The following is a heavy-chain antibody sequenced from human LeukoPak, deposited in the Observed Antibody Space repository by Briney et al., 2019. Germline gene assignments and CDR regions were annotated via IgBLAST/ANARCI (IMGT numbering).Heavy chain of an antibody. D-gene: IGHD6-13*01. J-gene: IGHJ6*02. Sequence: GASVKVSCKASGGTFSSYAISWVRHAPGQGFEWMGRVIPILGIANSAQKFQGRVTITADKSTTTVYMDLSSLRSGDTAVYYCARDQSSSSYDYYYGMDVWGQGTTVTVSS. CDR2: VIPILGIA. CDR1: GGTFSSYA. CDR3: ARDQSSSSYDYYYGMDV. V-gene: IGHV1-69*04.